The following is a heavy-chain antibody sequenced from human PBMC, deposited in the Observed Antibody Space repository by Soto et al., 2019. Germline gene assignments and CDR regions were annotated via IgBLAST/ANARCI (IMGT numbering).Heavy chain of an antibody. V-gene: IGHV3-23*01. CDR3: AKDEGGTHSGYDSY. CDR2: ISGSGGST. D-gene: IGHD5-12*01. CDR1: GFTFSSYA. Sequence: EVQLLESGGGLVQPGGSLRLSCAASGFTFSSYAMSWVRQAPGKGLEWVSAISGSGGSTYYAASVKGRFTISRDNSKNTLYLQMNSLRAEDTAVYYCAKDEGGTHSGYDSYWGQGTLVTVSS. J-gene: IGHJ4*02.